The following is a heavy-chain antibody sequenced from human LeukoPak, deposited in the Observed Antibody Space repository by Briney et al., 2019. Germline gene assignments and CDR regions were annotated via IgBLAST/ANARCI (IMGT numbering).Heavy chain of an antibody. Sequence: PGGSLRLSCAASGFTFSTYSMNWVRQAPGKGLEWVAYISRSSSSKHYADSVKGRFTISRDNAKNSLYLQMNSLREEDTAVYYCVREDPSEYGSIDYWGQGTLVTVSS. CDR1: GFTFSTYS. D-gene: IGHD3-10*01. CDR2: ISRSSSSK. CDR3: VREDPSEYGSIDY. V-gene: IGHV3-48*02. J-gene: IGHJ4*02.